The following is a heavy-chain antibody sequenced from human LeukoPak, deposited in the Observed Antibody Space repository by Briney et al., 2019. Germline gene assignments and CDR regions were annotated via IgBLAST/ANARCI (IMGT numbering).Heavy chain of an antibody. V-gene: IGHV1-69*13. J-gene: IGHJ4*02. CDR2: IIPIFGTA. CDR3: ARDRNYYDSSGYYGIFDY. Sequence: SVKVSCKASGGTFSSYAISWVRQAPGQGLEWMGGIIPIFGTANYAQKFQGRVTITADESTSTAYMELSSLRSEDTAVYYCARDRNYYDSSGYYGIFDYWGQGTLVTVSS. D-gene: IGHD3-22*01. CDR1: GGTFSSYA.